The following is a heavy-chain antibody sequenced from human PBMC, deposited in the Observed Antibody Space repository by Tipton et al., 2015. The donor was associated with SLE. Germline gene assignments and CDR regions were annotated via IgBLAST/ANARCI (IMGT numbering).Heavy chain of an antibody. D-gene: IGHD4/OR15-4a*01. CDR3: ARERIEEYGGKENWIDP. J-gene: IGHJ5*02. Sequence: TLSLTCAVYGGSFSGYYWSWLRQSPGKGLEWIGEINHSGSTNYNPSLKSRVTISVDRSNNAFSLNLSSMTAADTAVYYCARERIEEYGGKENWIDPWGQGTLVTVSS. CDR1: GGSFSGYY. V-gene: IGHV4-34*01. CDR2: INHSGST.